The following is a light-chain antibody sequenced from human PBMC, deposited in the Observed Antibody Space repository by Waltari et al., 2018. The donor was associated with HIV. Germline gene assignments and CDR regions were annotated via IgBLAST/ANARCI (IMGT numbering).Light chain of an antibody. J-gene: IGLJ2*01. CDR3: SSYTSSSTLV. CDR2: EVR. V-gene: IGLV2-14*01. Sequence: QSALTQPASVSGSPGQSITISCTGTSSDVGGYNFVSWFQHHPGKAPKVMIYEVRNRPSGVSNRFLGSKSGNTAALTISGLQAEDEADYYCSSYTSSSTLVFGGGTKLTVL. CDR1: SSDVGGYNF.